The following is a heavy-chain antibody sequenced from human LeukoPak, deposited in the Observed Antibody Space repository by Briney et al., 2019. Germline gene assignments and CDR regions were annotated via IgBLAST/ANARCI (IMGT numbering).Heavy chain of an antibody. CDR1: GFTFSNYS. CDR3: ARDQRSYCSSTSCQSRYYYMDV. Sequence: GGSLRLSCAASGFTFSNYSMNWVRQAPGKGLEWVSSISSSSSYIYYADSVKGRFTISRDNAKNSLYLQMNSLRAEDTAVYSCARDQRSYCSSTSCQSRYYYMDVWGKGTTVTVSS. V-gene: IGHV3-21*01. CDR2: ISSSSSYI. D-gene: IGHD2-2*01. J-gene: IGHJ6*03.